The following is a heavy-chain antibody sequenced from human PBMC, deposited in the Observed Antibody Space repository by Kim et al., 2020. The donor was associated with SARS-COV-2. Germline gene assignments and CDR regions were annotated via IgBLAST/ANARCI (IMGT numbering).Heavy chain of an antibody. CDR1: GFTFSGYA. CDR3: ASPGNY. V-gene: IGHV3-30*04. CDR2: ISYDGSNK. D-gene: IGHD6-13*01. J-gene: IGHJ4*02. Sequence: GGSLRLSCAASGFTFSGYAMHWVRQAPGKGLEWVAVISYDGSNKYYADSVKGRFTISRDNSKNTLYLQMNSLRAEDTAVYYCASPGNYWGQGTLVTVSS.